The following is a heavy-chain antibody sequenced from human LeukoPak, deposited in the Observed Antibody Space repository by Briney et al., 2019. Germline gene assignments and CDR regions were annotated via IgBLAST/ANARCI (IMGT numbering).Heavy chain of an antibody. Sequence: GGSLRLSCAASGFTFSGSAMHWVRQASGKGLEWVGRIRSKANSYATAYAASVKGRLTISRDDSKNTAYLQTNSLKTEDTAVYYCTRQRNLDAFDIWGQGTMVTVSS. CDR3: TRQRNLDAFDI. D-gene: IGHD1-14*01. CDR2: IRSKANSYAT. CDR1: GFTFSGSA. J-gene: IGHJ3*02. V-gene: IGHV3-73*01.